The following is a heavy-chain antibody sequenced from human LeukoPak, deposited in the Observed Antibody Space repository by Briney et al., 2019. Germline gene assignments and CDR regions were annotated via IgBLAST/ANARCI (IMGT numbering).Heavy chain of an antibody. CDR1: GYTFTYRY. D-gene: IGHD6-13*01. CDR3: AHGSSSSSSIDP. Sequence: SVKVSCKASGYTFTYRYLHWVRQAPGQALEWMGWITPFNGNTNYAQKFQDRVTITRDRSMSTAYMELSSLRSEDTAMYYCAHGSSSSSSIDPWGQGTLVAVSS. CDR2: ITPFNGNT. V-gene: IGHV1-45*02. J-gene: IGHJ5*02.